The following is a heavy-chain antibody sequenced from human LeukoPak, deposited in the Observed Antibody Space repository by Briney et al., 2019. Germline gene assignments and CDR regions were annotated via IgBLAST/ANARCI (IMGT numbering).Heavy chain of an antibody. CDR3: ARGFLGDYYGSGSYYVFDY. CDR1: GGSISSYY. Sequence: PSETLSLTCTVSGGSISSYYWSWIRQPAGKGLEWIGRIYTSGSTKYNSSLKSRVTMSVDTSKNQCSLKLSSVTAADTAVYYCARGFLGDYYGSGSYYVFDYWGQGTLVTVSS. J-gene: IGHJ4*02. CDR2: IYTSGST. D-gene: IGHD3-10*01. V-gene: IGHV4-4*07.